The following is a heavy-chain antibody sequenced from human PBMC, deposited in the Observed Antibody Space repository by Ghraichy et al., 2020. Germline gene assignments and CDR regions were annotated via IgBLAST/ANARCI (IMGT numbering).Heavy chain of an antibody. Sequence: LSLTCAAPGFTFNNAWMSWVRQAPGKGLEWVGRIKIKANGGTRDYAAPVKGRFTISRDDSKNTLYLQMNSLKTEYTAVYYCILQDYVDYADYWGQGTLVTVSS. D-gene: IGHD4-17*01. CDR1: GFTFNNAW. CDR2: IKIKANGGTR. J-gene: IGHJ4*02. CDR3: ILQDYVDYADY. V-gene: IGHV3-15*01.